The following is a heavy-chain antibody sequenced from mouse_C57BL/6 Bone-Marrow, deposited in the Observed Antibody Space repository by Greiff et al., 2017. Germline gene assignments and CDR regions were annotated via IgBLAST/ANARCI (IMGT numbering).Heavy chain of an antibody. J-gene: IGHJ4*01. CDR1: GYTFTSYW. V-gene: IGHV1-69*01. Sequence: QVQLQQPGAELVMPGASVKLSCKASGYTFTSYWMHWVKQRPGQGLEWIGEIDPSDSYTNYNQKFKGKSTLTVDKSSSTAYMQLSSLTSEDSAVYYCARRRRWWGVLGAMDYWGQGTSVTVSS. CDR3: ARRRRWWGVLGAMDY. CDR2: IDPSDSYT. D-gene: IGHD1-1*02.